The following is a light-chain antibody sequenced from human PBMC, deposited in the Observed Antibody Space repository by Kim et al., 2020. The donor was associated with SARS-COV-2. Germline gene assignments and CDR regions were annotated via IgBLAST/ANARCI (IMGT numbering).Light chain of an antibody. CDR2: DAS. V-gene: IGKV3-11*01. Sequence: DIVLTQSPSTLPLSPGERATLSCRASQSVSSYVAWYQQKPGQAPRLLIYDASNRATGIPARFSGSGSGTDFTLTISSLESEDFAVYYCQERSNWPQYTLGQGTKREI. J-gene: IGKJ2*01. CDR1: QSVSSY. CDR3: QERSNWPQYT.